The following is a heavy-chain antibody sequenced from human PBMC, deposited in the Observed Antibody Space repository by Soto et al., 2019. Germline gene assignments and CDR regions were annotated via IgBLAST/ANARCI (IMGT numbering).Heavy chain of an antibody. Sequence: QVQLVQSAAEVKKPGASVKVSCKASGHTFTRYGVRWVRQAPGQGLEWMGWIDVYNGNTKYAQRLQGRVTMTTDTSKTTVYMELRSLTSDDTALYYCATENRDDAFDMWGHGTMVTVSS. CDR3: ATENRDDAFDM. V-gene: IGHV1-18*01. CDR1: GHTFTRYG. CDR2: IDVYNGNT. J-gene: IGHJ3*02. D-gene: IGHD3-10*01.